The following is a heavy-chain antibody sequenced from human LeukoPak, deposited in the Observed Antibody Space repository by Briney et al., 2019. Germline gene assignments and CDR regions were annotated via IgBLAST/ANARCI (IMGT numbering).Heavy chain of an antibody. CDR2: ISSSSSYI. J-gene: IGHJ4*02. V-gene: IGHV3-21*01. CDR3: ARDESGWYVGETLAY. D-gene: IGHD6-19*01. Sequence: GGSLRLSCAASGFTFSSYSMNWVRQAPGKGLEWVSSISSSSSYIYYADSVKGRFTISRDNAKNSLYLQMNNLRAEDTAVYYFARDESGWYVGETLAYWGQETLATVP. CDR1: GFTFSSYS.